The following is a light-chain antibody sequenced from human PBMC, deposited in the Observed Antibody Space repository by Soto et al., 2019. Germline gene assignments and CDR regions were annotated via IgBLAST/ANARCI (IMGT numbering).Light chain of an antibody. J-gene: IGLJ1*01. CDR1: SSDVGGYNY. CDR2: DVS. Sequence: QSALTQPASVSGSPGQSITITCTGTSSDVGGYNYVSWYQRRPGQAPKLLIFDVSDRSSGVSHRFSGAKSGNTASLIISGRQSEDEADYFCISYSSGTTPYVLGTGTKLTVL. V-gene: IGLV2-14*03. CDR3: ISYSSGTTPYV.